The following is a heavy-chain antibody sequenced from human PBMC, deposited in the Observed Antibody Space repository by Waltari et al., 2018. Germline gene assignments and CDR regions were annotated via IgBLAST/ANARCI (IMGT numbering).Heavy chain of an antibody. CDR3: ASTPAEGGSYLDYYYYGMDV. V-gene: IGHV1-69*01. J-gene: IGHJ6*02. CDR1: GGTFRSYA. Sequence: QVQLVQSGAEVTKPGSSVKVSCKASGGTFRSYAISWVRQAPGQGLEWMGGIIPIFGTANYAQKFQGRVTITADESTSTAYMELSSLRSEDTAVYYCASTPAEGGSYLDYYYYGMDVWGQGTTVTVSS. D-gene: IGHD1-26*01. CDR2: IIPIFGTA.